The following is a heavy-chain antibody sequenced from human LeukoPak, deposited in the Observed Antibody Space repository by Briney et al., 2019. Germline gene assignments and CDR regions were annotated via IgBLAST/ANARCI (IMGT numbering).Heavy chain of an antibody. CDR2: ISYDGSNK. Sequence: PGGSLRLSCAASGFTFSSYAMHWVRQAPGKGLEGVAVISYDGSNKYYADSVKGRFTISRDNSKNTLYLQMNSLRAEGTAVYYCARGGGQWLVLGWFDPWGQGTLVTVSS. D-gene: IGHD6-19*01. CDR3: ARGGGQWLVLGWFDP. J-gene: IGHJ5*02. V-gene: IGHV3-30*04. CDR1: GFTFSSYA.